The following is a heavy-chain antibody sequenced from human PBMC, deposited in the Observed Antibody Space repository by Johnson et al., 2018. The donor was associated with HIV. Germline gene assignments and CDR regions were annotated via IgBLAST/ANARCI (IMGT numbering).Heavy chain of an antibody. CDR3: AAAGIDAFDI. V-gene: IGHV3-66*02. CDR2: IYSGGST. J-gene: IGHJ3*02. Sequence: VQLVESGGGLVQPGGSLRLSCTASGFTVSKNYMSWVRQAPGKGLEWVSVIYSGGSTHYVDSVKGRFTISRDNSKNMLYLQTNSLRAEDTALYYCAAAGIDAFDIRGQGTMVTVSS. D-gene: IGHD6-13*01. CDR1: GFTVSKNY.